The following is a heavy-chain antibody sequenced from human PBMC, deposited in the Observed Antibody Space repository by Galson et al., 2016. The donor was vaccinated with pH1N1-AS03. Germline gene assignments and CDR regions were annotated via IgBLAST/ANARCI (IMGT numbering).Heavy chain of an antibody. Sequence: SLRLSCATSGFRFSGFWMRWVRQVPGKGLVWVAFINRDATKIVYADSVKGRFTIFRDNSKSTLYLQMNSVRAEDTGVYHCVRDDTGMDVWGQGTTVTVSS. J-gene: IGHJ6*02. CDR2: INRDATKI. CDR3: VRDDTGMDV. CDR1: GFRFSGFW. V-gene: IGHV3-74*01.